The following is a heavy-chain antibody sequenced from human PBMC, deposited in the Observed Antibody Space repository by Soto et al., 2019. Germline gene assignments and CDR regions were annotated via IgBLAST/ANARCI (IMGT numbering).Heavy chain of an antibody. Sequence: PSETLSLTCAVYGGSFSGYYWSWIRQPPGKGLEWIGEINHSGSTNYNPSLKSRVTISVDTSKNQFSLKLSSVTAADTAVYYCARASYGSGSNYWGQGTLVTVSS. CDR1: GGSFSGYY. CDR3: ARASYGSGSNY. CDR2: INHSGST. D-gene: IGHD3-10*01. V-gene: IGHV4-34*01. J-gene: IGHJ4*02.